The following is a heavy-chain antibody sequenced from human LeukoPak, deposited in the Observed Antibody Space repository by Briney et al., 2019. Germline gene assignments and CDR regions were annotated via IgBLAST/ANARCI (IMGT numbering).Heavy chain of an antibody. CDR1: GFTFSSYA. D-gene: IGHD3-3*01. V-gene: IGHV3-30-3*01. Sequence: GRSLRLSCAASGFTFSSYAMHWVRQAPGKGLEWVAVISYDGSNKYYADSVKGRFTISRDNSKNTLYLQMNSLRAEDTAVYYCAREGGTIVGVVIPFDYWGEGTLVTVSS. CDR3: AREGGTIVGVVIPFDY. J-gene: IGHJ4*02. CDR2: ISYDGSNK.